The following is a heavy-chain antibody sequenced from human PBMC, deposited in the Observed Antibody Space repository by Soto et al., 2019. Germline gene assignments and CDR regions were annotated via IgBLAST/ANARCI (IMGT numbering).Heavy chain of an antibody. CDR1: GYTFTSYY. Sequence: GASVKVSCKASGYTFTSYYMHWVRQAPGQGPEWMGIINPSGGSTSYAQKFQGRVTMTRDTSTSTVYMELSSLRSEDTAVYYCASTLIGYCSGGSCYFAAFDIWGQGTMVTVSS. J-gene: IGHJ3*02. D-gene: IGHD2-15*01. CDR2: INPSGGST. CDR3: ASTLIGYCSGGSCYFAAFDI. V-gene: IGHV1-46*03.